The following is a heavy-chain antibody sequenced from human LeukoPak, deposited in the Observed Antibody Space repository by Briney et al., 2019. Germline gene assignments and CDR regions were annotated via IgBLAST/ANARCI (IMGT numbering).Heavy chain of an antibody. V-gene: IGHV3-72*01. CDR2: IRNKANSYTT. J-gene: IGHJ4*02. CDR3: RFVVVTGQFDY. Sequence: GGSLRLSCAASGFTFSSYWMSWVRQAPGKGLEWVGRIRNKANSYTTEYAASVKGRFTISRDDSKNSLYVQMNSLKTEDTAVYYCRFVVVTGQFDYWGQGTLVTVSS. D-gene: IGHD2-21*02. CDR1: GFTFSSYW.